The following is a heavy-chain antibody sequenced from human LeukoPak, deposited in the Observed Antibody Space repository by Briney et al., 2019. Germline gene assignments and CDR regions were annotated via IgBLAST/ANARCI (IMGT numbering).Heavy chain of an antibody. CDR3: ARGTIGAFDY. CDR1: GGSIGSGGYS. Sequence: SETLSLTCAVSGGSIGSGGYSWSWIRQPPGKGLEWIGYIYHSGSTYYNPSLKSRVTISVDRSKNQFSLKLSSVTAADTAVYYCARGTIGAFDYWGQGTLVTVSS. CDR2: IYHSGST. J-gene: IGHJ4*02. D-gene: IGHD1-1*01. V-gene: IGHV4-30-2*01.